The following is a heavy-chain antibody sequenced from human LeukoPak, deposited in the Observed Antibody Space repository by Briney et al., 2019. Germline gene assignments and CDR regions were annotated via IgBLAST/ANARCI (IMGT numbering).Heavy chain of an antibody. CDR2: IYYSGST. J-gene: IGHJ5*02. V-gene: IGHV4-59*01. D-gene: IGHD6-19*01. CDR1: GGSFSGYY. Sequence: PSETLSLTCAVYGGSFSGYYWSWIRQPPGKGLEWIGNIYYSGSTNYNPSLKSRVTISIDTSKNQFSLKVSSVTAADTAVYYCARAHSSGWPHMFDPWGQGTLVTVPS. CDR3: ARAHSSGWPHMFDP.